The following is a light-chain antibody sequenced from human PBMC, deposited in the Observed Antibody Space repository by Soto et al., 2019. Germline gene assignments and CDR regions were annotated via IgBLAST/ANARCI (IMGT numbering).Light chain of an antibody. CDR3: AAWDDSLSGLYV. CDR1: SSNIGSNY. V-gene: IGLV1-47*01. CDR2: KNN. J-gene: IGLJ1*01. Sequence: QPVLTQPPSASGIPGQRVTISCSGSSSNIGSNYVYWYQQLPGTAPKLLIYKNNQRPSGVPDRFSGSKSGTSASLAISGLRSEDEADYYCAAWDDSLSGLYVFGTGTKVTVL.